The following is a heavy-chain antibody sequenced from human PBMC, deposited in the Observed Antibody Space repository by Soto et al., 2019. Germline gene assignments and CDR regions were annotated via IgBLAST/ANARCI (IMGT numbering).Heavy chain of an antibody. D-gene: IGHD4-17*01. CDR2: IAGSGRSS. CDR3: AKYYTETTSYYYYYGLDV. J-gene: IGHJ6*02. Sequence: GSLRLSCAASGFTFSNYAMAWVRQAPGKGLEWVSTIAGSGRSSYSANSVRGRFTISRDNSKNTLYLQMNSLRVEDTALYYCAKYYTETTSYYYYYGLDVWGQGTTVTV. CDR1: GFTFSNYA. V-gene: IGHV3-23*01.